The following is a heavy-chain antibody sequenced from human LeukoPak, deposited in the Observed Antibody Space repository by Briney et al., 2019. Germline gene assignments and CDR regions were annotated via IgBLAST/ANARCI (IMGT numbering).Heavy chain of an antibody. J-gene: IGHJ4*02. V-gene: IGHV4-59*01. CDR1: GGSISSYY. Sequence: SETLSLTCTVSGGSISSYYWSWIRQPPGKGLEWIGYIYYSGSTNYNPSLKSRVTIPVDTSKNQFSLKLSSVTAADTAVYYCAKLILTGYFDYWGQGTLVTVSS. D-gene: IGHD7-27*01. CDR2: IYYSGST. CDR3: AKLILTGYFDY.